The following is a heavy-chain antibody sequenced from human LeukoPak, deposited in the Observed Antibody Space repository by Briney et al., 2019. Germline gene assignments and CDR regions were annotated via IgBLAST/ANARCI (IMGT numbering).Heavy chain of an antibody. CDR2: IYYSGST. J-gene: IGHJ4*02. D-gene: IGHD6-19*01. CDR3: ARGSAVADPDY. CDR1: GGSISSGGYY. Sequence: SETLSLTCTVSGGSISSGGYYWSWIRQHPGKGLEWIGYIYYSGSTYYNPSLKSRVTISVDTSKNQFSLKLSSVTAADTAVYYCARGSAVADPDYWGQGTLVTVSS. V-gene: IGHV4-31*03.